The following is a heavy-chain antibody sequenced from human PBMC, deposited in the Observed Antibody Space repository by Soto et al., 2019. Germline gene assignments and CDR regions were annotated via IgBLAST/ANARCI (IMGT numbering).Heavy chain of an antibody. CDR3: ARNGALDY. D-gene: IGHD2-8*01. V-gene: IGHV4-30-4*01. J-gene: IGHJ4*02. Sequence: QVQLQESGPGLVKPSQTLSLTCTVSGGSISSGDYYWSWIRQPPGKGLEWIGYILYSGTTNYNPSLESRLTISVATSKTQFSRKLTSVTAADTAVYYCARNGALDYWGRGTLVTVSS. CDR1: GGSISSGDYY. CDR2: ILYSGTT.